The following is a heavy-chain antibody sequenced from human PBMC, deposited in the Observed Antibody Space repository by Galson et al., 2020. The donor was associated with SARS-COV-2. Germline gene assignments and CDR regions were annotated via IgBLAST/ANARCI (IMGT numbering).Heavy chain of an antibody. CDR3: EHITDLTSSGEY. CDR2: IFWYDDK. V-gene: IGHV2-5*01. D-gene: IGHD6-19*01. CDR1: GFSLTTIGVA. J-gene: IGHJ4*02. Sequence: YTFSGFSLTTIGVAFSWIRQPPAKSLHWLVNIFWYDDKRYSPALESRLTITKDTSKDQVVLTITNMDPVDTGTYHGEHITDLTSSGEYWGQGTLVSVSS.